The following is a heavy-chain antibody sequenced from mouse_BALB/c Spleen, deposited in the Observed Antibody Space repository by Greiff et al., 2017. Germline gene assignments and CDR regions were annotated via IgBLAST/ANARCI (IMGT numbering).Heavy chain of an antibody. CDR3: ARYRYDGAMDY. J-gene: IGHJ4*01. CDR1: GFTFSSFG. D-gene: IGHD2-14*01. Sequence: EVKLVESGGGLVQPGGSRKLSCAASGFTFSSFGMHWVRQAPEKGLEWVAYISSGSSTIYYADTVKGRFTISRDNPKNTLFLQMTSLRSEDTAMYYCARYRYDGAMDYWGQGTSVTVSS. CDR2: ISSGSSTI. V-gene: IGHV5-17*02.